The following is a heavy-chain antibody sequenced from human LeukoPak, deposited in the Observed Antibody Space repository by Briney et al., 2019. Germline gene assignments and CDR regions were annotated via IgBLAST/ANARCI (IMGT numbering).Heavy chain of an antibody. CDR3: ARDPSTSYYVDF. J-gene: IGHJ4*02. D-gene: IGHD6-6*01. CDR2: INPNSGGT. CDR1: GYTFTAYY. Sequence: ASVKVSCKASGYTFTAYYIHWARQAPGQGLGWMGWINPNSGGTKYAQKFQGRSTMTRDTAISTAYMELSRLTSDDTAVYYCARDPSTSYYVDFWGLGTLVTVSS. V-gene: IGHV1-2*02.